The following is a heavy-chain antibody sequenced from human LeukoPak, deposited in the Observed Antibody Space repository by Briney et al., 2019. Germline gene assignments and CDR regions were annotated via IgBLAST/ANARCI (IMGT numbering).Heavy chain of an antibody. CDR3: ARDRVASAGNWRWFDP. CDR2: IKQDGSNN. CDR1: GFTFSSYW. D-gene: IGHD6-13*01. Sequence: PGGSLRLSCAASGFTFSSYWMSWVRQAPGKGLEWVANIKQDGSNNFYVDSVKGRFTISRDNAKNSLYLQMNSLRAEDTAVYYCARDRVASAGNWRWFDPWGQGTLVTVSS. J-gene: IGHJ5*02. V-gene: IGHV3-7*01.